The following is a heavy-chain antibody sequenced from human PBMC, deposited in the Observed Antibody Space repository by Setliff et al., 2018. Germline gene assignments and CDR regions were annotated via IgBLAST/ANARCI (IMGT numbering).Heavy chain of an antibody. V-gene: IGHV3-74*01. J-gene: IGHJ4*02. Sequence: LRLSCGASGFTFSKYWMYWVRQVPGKGLVWVSRINGDGTITNYADSVKGRFTISRDNAKNTLYLQMNSLRGEDTALYYCANYEQRPRNLDYWGQGTLVTVSS. CDR2: INGDGTIT. CDR1: GFTFSKYW. CDR3: ANYEQRPRNLDY. D-gene: IGHD3-3*01.